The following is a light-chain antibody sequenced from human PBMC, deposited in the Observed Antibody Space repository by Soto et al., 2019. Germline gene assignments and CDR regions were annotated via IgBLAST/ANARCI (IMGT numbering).Light chain of an antibody. V-gene: IGKV3-20*01. CDR3: QQYGSLSWT. CDR2: GAS. J-gene: IGKJ1*01. Sequence: EVVTTQSPATLSVSPGERATLSCRASQGLGTNLAWYQQKPGQAPRIILFGASGRATGIPDRFSGSGSGTDFTLTISRLEPEDFAVYYCQQYGSLSWTFGQGTKVDIK. CDR1: QGLGTN.